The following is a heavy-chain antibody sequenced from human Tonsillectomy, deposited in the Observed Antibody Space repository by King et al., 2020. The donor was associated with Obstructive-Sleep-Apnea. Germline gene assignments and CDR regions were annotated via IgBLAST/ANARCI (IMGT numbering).Heavy chain of an antibody. CDR1: GFTFSGSA. CDR3: TRRSGDSSSGPFDY. D-gene: IGHD6-6*01. CDR2: IRGKPNSNAT. V-gene: IGHV3-73*01. J-gene: IGHJ4*02. Sequence: VQLVESGGGLVQPGGSLKLSCAASGFTFSGSAMHWVRQASGKGLEWVGRIRGKPNSNATAYGATVKGRFTVSRDDSKNMTYLQMNSLKTEDTAVYYCTRRSGDSSSGPFDYWGQGTLVTVSS.